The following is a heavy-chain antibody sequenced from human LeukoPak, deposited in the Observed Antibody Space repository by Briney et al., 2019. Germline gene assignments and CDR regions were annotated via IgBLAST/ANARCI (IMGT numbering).Heavy chain of an antibody. D-gene: IGHD3-16*01. CDR1: GYSFTSYW. CDR3: ARHFGGSRIRFDY. CDR2: IDPSDSYT. V-gene: IGHV5-10-1*01. Sequence: GESLKISCKGSGYSFTSYWISRVRQMPGKGLEWMGRIDPSDSYTNYSPSFQGHVTISADKSISTAYLQWSSLKASDTAMYYCARHFGGSRIRFDYWGQGTLVTVSS. J-gene: IGHJ4*02.